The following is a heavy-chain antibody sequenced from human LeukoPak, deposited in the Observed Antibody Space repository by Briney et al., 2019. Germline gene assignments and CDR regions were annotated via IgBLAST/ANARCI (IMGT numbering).Heavy chain of an antibody. CDR1: GFTFSSYW. J-gene: IGHJ4*02. D-gene: IGHD3-22*01. Sequence: GGSLRLSCAASGFTFSSYWMHWVRQAPGKGLVWVSRIKYDGSMTTYGDSVKGRFSISRDNAKNTVDLQMNSLRAEDTAVYYCAKVEGRYTMMLVVDAFDIWGQGTLVTVSS. CDR2: IKYDGSMT. CDR3: AKVEGRYTMMLVVDAFDI. V-gene: IGHV3-74*01.